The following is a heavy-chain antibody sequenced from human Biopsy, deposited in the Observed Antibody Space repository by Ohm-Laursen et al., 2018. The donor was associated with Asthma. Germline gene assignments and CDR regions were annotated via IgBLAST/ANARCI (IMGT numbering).Heavy chain of an antibody. CDR2: IYWDDDK. Sequence: TQTLTLTCSFSGFSLTQSGVGVGWIRQAPGKALEWLAVIYWDDDKRYSPSLRGRLTITTDTSKRQVLLALTNVDPVDTATYFCAHTVSSRYDYWGQGTGVSVSS. CDR3: AHTVSSRYDY. V-gene: IGHV2-5*02. CDR1: GFSLTQSGVG. D-gene: IGHD6-6*01. J-gene: IGHJ4*01.